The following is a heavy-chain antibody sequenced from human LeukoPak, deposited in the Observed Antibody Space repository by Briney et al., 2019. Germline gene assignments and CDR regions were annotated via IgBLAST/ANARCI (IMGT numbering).Heavy chain of an antibody. J-gene: IGHJ4*02. CDR3: ARAPGGVDY. V-gene: IGHV4-59*01. Sequence: GLEWIGYIYYSGSTNYNPSLKSRVTISVDTSKNQFSLKLRSVTAADTAVYYCARAPGGVDYWGQGTLVTVSS. CDR2: IYYSGST. D-gene: IGHD3-16*01.